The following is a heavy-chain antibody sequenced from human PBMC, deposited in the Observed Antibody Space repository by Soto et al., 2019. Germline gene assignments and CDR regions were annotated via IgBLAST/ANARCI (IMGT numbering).Heavy chain of an antibody. Sequence: GSLRLSCAASGFTFSSYAMSWVRQAPGKGLEWVSAISGSGGSTYYADSVKGRFTISRDNSKNTLYLQMNSLRAEDTAVYYCAKDHLVSSSGLSWFDPWGQGTLVTVSS. V-gene: IGHV3-23*01. D-gene: IGHD6-6*01. CDR1: GFTFSSYA. CDR2: ISGSGGST. J-gene: IGHJ5*02. CDR3: AKDHLVSSSGLSWFDP.